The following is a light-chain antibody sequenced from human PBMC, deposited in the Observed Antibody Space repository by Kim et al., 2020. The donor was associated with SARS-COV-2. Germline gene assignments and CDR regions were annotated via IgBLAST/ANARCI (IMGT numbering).Light chain of an antibody. V-gene: IGLV3-19*01. Sequence: ALGQTVRITCQGDTLRSYYASWYQQKPGQAPVLVIYGKNNRPSGIPDRFSGSSSGNTASLTITGAQAEDEADYYCSSRDSSGNHPVFGGGTQLTVL. J-gene: IGLJ2*01. CDR2: GKN. CDR1: TLRSYY. CDR3: SSRDSSGNHPV.